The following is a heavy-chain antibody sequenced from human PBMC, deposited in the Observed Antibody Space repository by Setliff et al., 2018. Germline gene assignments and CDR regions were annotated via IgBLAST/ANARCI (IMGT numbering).Heavy chain of an antibody. CDR1: ADSISSSYDY. CDR3: ARDQYNFWSGYFYESSWFDP. D-gene: IGHD3-3*01. J-gene: IGHJ5*02. CDR2: IYTSGST. Sequence: SETLSLTCNVSADSISSSYDYWAWIRQPPGKGLEWIGHIYTSGSTNYNPSLKSRVTISVDTSKKQLSLKLSSVTAADTAVYYCARDQYNFWSGYFYESSWFDPWGQGTLVTVSS. V-gene: IGHV4-61*09.